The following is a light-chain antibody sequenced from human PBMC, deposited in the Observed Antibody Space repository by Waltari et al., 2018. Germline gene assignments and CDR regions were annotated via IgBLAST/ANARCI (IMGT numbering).Light chain of an antibody. Sequence: QSVLTQPPSASGTPGQRVTISCSGSSSNIGSNTVNWYQQLPGMAPKLIIDSNNQRPSGVPDRFSGSTSGTSASLAISGLQSDDEADYYCAAWDVSLKGVFGGGTKVTVL. CDR1: SSNIGSNT. J-gene: IGLJ2*01. V-gene: IGLV1-44*01. CDR2: SNN. CDR3: AAWDVSLKGV.